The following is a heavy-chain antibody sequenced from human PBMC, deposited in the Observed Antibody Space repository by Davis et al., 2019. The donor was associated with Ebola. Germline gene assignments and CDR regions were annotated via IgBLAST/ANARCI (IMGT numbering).Heavy chain of an antibody. V-gene: IGHV3-7*01. CDR2: IKQDGSET. CDR1: GFTFSDYW. Sequence: GGSLRLSCAASGFTFSDYWMTWVRQAPGKGLEWVANIKQDGSETYYVDSLKGRFTISRDNAKNSLYLQMNSLRAEDTAVYYCARVGWELLSPFDYWGQGTLVTVSS. D-gene: IGHD1-26*01. J-gene: IGHJ4*02. CDR3: ARVGWELLSPFDY.